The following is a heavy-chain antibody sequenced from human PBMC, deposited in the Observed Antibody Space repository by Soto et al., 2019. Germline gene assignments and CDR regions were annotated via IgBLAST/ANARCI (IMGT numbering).Heavy chain of an antibody. J-gene: IGHJ4*02. V-gene: IGHV3-21*01. D-gene: IGHD2-8*01. Sequence: PGGSLRLSCAASGFTFSSYSMNWVRQAPGKGLEWVSSISSSSSYIYYGDSVKGRFTISRDNAKNSLYLQMNSLRAEDTATYYCARHALQNEFDLWGQGAPVTVSS. CDR1: GFTFSSYS. CDR3: ARHALQNEFDL. CDR2: ISSSSSYI.